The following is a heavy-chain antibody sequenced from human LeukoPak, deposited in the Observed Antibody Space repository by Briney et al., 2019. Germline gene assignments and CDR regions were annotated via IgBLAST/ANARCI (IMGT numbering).Heavy chain of an antibody. CDR1: GYTFTGYY. J-gene: IGHJ6*02. Sequence: ASVKASCKASGYTFTGYYMHWVRQAPGQGLEWMGWINPNSGGTNYAQKFQGRVTMTRDTSISTAYMELSRLRSDDTAVYYCARSYDILTGYYPSYYYYYGMDVWGQGTTVTVSS. V-gene: IGHV1-2*02. D-gene: IGHD3-9*01. CDR2: INPNSGGT. CDR3: ARSYDILTGYYPSYYYYYGMDV.